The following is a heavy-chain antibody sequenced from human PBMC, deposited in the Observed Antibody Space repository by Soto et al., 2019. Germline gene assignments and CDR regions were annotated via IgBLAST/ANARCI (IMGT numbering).Heavy chain of an antibody. Sequence: QVQLQESGPRLVKPSGTLSLTCTVSGGSITNSNWWSWVRLPPAKGLEWIGDIYHAGSKKYNPSLGRRVTMSVDTSNNQFALTLTSVTAADTAVYFCARGPPIVGNTTPLDSWGQGTLVTVS. CDR2: IYHAGSK. D-gene: IGHD2-21*01. V-gene: IGHV4-4*02. CDR3: ARGPPIVGNTTPLDS. CDR1: GGSITNSNW. J-gene: IGHJ4*02.